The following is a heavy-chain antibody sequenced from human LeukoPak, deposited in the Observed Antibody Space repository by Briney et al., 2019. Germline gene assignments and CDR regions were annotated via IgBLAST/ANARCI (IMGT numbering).Heavy chain of an antibody. J-gene: IGHJ5*01. CDR2: ISGSGGST. D-gene: IGHD6-19*01. CDR1: GVTFSSYA. CDR3: ATHRGYSSGWSDS. Sequence: GGSLRLSCAASGVTFSSYAMSWVRQAPGKGLEWVSAISGSGGSTYYADSVKGRFTISRDNSKNTLYLQMNSLRAEDTAVYYCATHRGYSSGWSDSWGQGTLVTASS. V-gene: IGHV3-23*01.